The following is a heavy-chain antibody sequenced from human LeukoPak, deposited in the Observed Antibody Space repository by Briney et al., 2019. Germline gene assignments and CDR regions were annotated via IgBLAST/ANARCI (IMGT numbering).Heavy chain of an antibody. D-gene: IGHD3-10*01. J-gene: IGHJ4*02. V-gene: IGHV3-23*01. Sequence: PGGSLRLYCAASGFTFSSYAMSWVRQAPGKGLEWVSAISGSGGSTYYADSVKGRFTISRDNSKNTLYLQMNSLRAEDTAVYYCAKDYGSGSYYPTTLDYWGQGTLVTVSS. CDR1: GFTFSSYA. CDR3: AKDYGSGSYYPTTLDY. CDR2: ISGSGGST.